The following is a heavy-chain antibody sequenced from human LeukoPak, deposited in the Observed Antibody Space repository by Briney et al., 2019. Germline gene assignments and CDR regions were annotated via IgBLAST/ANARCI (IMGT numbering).Heavy chain of an antibody. V-gene: IGHV5-51*01. CDR2: IYPGDSDT. CDR1: GYNFNNYW. D-gene: IGHD2-2*01. J-gene: IGHJ4*02. CDR3: ARPGYCSSSSCYALFFDY. Sequence: GESLKISCKVSGYNFNNYWIGWVRQMPGKGLEWMGIIYPGDSDTRYSPSFQGQVTISADKFISTAYLQWSSLKASDTAMYYCARPGYCSSSSCYALFFDYWGQGTLVTVSS.